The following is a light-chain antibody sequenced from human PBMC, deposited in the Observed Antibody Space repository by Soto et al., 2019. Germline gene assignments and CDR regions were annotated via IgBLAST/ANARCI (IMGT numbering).Light chain of an antibody. Sequence: DIVMTQSPDSLAVSLGERATINCKSSQSVLYNSNNKNFLSWYQQKPGQPPKLLIHWASTRESGVPDRFSGSGSGTDFTLTISSLQAEDVAVYYCQQYYSSPLTFVGGTKVEIK. J-gene: IGKJ4*01. CDR1: QSVLYNSNNKNF. CDR3: QQYYSSPLT. V-gene: IGKV4-1*01. CDR2: WAS.